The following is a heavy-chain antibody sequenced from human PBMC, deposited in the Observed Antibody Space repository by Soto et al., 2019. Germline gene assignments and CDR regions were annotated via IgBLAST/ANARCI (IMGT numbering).Heavy chain of an antibody. CDR1: GYSLTAYA. CDR3: ARDGITMVRIGGDAFDI. Sequence: ASVKVSCKTSGYSLTAYAMHWVRQAPGHSLEPMGWINADNSNTKVSEKFKGRVTITRDTVANTVYMELRSLRSDDTAVYYCARDGITMVRIGGDAFDIWGQGTMVTVSS. CDR2: INADNSNT. D-gene: IGHD3-10*01. J-gene: IGHJ3*02. V-gene: IGHV1-3*01.